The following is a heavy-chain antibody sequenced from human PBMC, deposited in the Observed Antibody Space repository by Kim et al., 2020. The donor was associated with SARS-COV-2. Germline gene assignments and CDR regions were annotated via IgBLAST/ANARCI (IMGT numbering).Heavy chain of an antibody. V-gene: IGHV3-33*08. J-gene: IGHJ6*02. D-gene: IGHD3-22*01. Sequence: GGSLRLSCAASGFTFSSYGMHWVRQAPGKGLEWVAVIWYDGSNKYYADSVKGRFTISRDNSKNTLYLQMNSLRAEDTAVYYCARDSYYYDSSGYYYSPWYYYDMDVWGQGTTVTVSS. CDR3: ARDSYYYDSSGYYYSPWYYYDMDV. CDR2: IWYDGSNK. CDR1: GFTFSSYG.